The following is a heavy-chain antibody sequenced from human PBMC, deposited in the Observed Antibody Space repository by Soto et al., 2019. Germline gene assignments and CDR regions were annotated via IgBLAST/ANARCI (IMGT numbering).Heavy chain of an antibody. V-gene: IGHV5-51*01. Sequence: PGESLKISCKGSGYSFTSYWIGWVRQMPGKGLEWMGIIYPGDSDTRYSPSFQGQVTISADKSISTAYLQWSSLRASDTAMYYCASGGEDCTNGVCYPNSFDYWGQGTLVTVS. CDR1: GYSFTSYW. CDR3: ASGGEDCTNGVCYPNSFDY. J-gene: IGHJ4*02. D-gene: IGHD2-8*01. CDR2: IYPGDSDT.